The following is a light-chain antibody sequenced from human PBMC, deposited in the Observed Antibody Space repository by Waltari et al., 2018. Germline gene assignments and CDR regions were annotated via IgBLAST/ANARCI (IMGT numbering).Light chain of an antibody. CDR1: QRLLYSDGNTY. J-gene: IGKJ1*01. CDR3: MQGSHRPRT. Sequence: DVVMTQSPLSLPVTLGQPASISCRSSQRLLYSDGNTYLVWFHQRPGQSPRRLIYKVSNRDSGVPDRFSGSGSGTDFTLKISRVEAEDVVVSYCMQGSHRPRTFGQGTKVEIK. CDR2: KVS. V-gene: IGKV2-30*01.